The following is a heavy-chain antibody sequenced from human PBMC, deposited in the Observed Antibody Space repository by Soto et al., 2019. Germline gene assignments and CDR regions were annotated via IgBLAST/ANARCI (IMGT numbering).Heavy chain of an antibody. D-gene: IGHD2-2*01. V-gene: IGHV3-23*01. CDR1: GFTFSNYA. CDR2: ITGSGTRS. Sequence: QSGGSLRLSCAASGFTFSNYAMSWVRQAPGQGLEWVSGITGSGTRSDHADSVQGRFAISRDSYKNTVYLQMDSLRVEDTALYYCVKAAHCSSSSCYLPADVWGQGTTVTVSS. J-gene: IGHJ6*02. CDR3: VKAAHCSSSSCYLPADV.